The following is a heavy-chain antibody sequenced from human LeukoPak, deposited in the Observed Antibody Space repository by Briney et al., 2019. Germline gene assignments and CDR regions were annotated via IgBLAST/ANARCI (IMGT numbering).Heavy chain of an antibody. J-gene: IGHJ3*02. CDR2: ISPSGAST. V-gene: IGHV3-23*01. CDR1: GFTFNSYA. CDR3: AKSQFGGVFDGFDI. Sequence: GSLRLSCEASGFTFNSYAMSWVRQAPGKGLEWVSAISPSGASTYYAASVKGRFTISRDNSKNTLYVQMNSLRAEDTAVYYCAKSQFGGVFDGFDIWGQGTMVTVSS. D-gene: IGHD3-16*01.